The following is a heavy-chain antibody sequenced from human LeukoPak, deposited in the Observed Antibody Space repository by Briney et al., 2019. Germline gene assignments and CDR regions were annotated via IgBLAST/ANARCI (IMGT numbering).Heavy chain of an antibody. CDR2: IYYSGST. J-gene: IGHJ4*02. D-gene: IGHD6-19*01. V-gene: IGHV4-31*03. Sequence: TSETLSLTCTVSGGSISSGGYYWSWIRQHPGKGLEWIGYIYYSGSTYYNPSLKSRVTISVDTSKNQFSLKLSSVTAADTAVYYGARDRSSGWYHFDYWGQGTLVTVSS. CDR1: GGSISSGGYY. CDR3: ARDRSSGWYHFDY.